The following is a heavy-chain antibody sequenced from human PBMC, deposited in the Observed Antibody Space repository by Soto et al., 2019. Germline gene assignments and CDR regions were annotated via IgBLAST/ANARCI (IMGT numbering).Heavy chain of an antibody. J-gene: IGHJ4*01. D-gene: IGHD2-21*01. CDR3: VRHMGVARTRGFDY. Sequence: SETLSLTCTVSGGSISSYYWSWIRQPPGKGLEWIGYIYYSGSTNYNPSLKSRVTISVDTSKNQFSLKLSSVTAADTAVYYCVRHMGVARTRGFDYWGHGTLVTV. CDR2: IYYSGST. V-gene: IGHV4-59*01. CDR1: GGSISSYY.